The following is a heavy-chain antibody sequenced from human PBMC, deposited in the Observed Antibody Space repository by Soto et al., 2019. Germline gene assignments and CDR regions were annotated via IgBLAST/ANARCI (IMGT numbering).Heavy chain of an antibody. CDR2: IYSSGST. J-gene: IGHJ5*02. CDR1: GDSISSYY. Sequence: SETLSLTCSVSGDSISSYYWSWIRQPPGKGLEWLGNIYSSGSTNYNPSLKSRVTISGDTSQNQFFLKLRSVTAADTAVYYCARDRRELITPNSWFDPWGQGTLVTVSS. CDR3: ARDRRELITPNSWFDP. D-gene: IGHD3-22*01. V-gene: IGHV4-59*01.